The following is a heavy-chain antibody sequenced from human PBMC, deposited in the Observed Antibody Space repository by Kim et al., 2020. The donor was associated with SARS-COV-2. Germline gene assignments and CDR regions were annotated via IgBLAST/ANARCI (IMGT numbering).Heavy chain of an antibody. CDR1: GFTVSSNY. CDR2: IYSGGST. J-gene: IGHJ6*02. Sequence: GGSLRLSCAASGFTVSSNYMSWVRQAPGKGLEWVSVIYSGGSTYYADSVKGRFTISRDNSKNTLYLQMNSLRAEDTAVYYCARHGAMVHYYYGMDVWGQGTTVTGSS. V-gene: IGHV3-66*04. D-gene: IGHD5-18*01. CDR3: ARHGAMVHYYYGMDV.